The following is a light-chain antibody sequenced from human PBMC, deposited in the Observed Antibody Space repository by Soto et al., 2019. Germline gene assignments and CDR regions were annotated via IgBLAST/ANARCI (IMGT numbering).Light chain of an antibody. J-gene: IGKJ1*01. Sequence: DIQMTQSPSSLSASVGDRVTITCRASQGISNYLAWYQQKPGKVPKLLIYAASTLQSGVPSRFSGSGSGTDFTLTISSLQPEDVATDYCQKYNSALLWTFGQGTKVEIK. V-gene: IGKV1-27*01. CDR3: QKYNSALLWT. CDR2: AAS. CDR1: QGISNY.